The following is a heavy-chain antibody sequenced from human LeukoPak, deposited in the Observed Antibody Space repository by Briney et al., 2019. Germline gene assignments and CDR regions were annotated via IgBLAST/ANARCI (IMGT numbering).Heavy chain of an antibody. V-gene: IGHV3-66*02. D-gene: IGHD2-2*01. CDR2: IYSGGST. CDR3: ARGARYCSSTSCYSDDAFDI. CDR1: GFTVSSNY. J-gene: IGHJ3*02. Sequence: PGRSLRLSCAASGFTVSSNYMSWVRQAPGKGLEWVSVIYSGGSTYYADSVKGRFTISRDNSKNTLYLQMNSLRAEDTAVYYCARGARYCSSTSCYSDDAFDIWGQGTMVTVSS.